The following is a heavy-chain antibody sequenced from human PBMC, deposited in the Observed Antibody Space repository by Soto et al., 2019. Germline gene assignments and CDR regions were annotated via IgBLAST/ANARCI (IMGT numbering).Heavy chain of an antibody. J-gene: IGHJ4*02. Sequence: QVQLQESGPGLVKPSETLSLTCTVSGGSISSYYWSWIRQPPGKGLEWIGYIYYSGSTNYNPSLKSRVTISVDTSKNQCSLKLSSVTAADTAVYYCARGRGYGSGSYDYWGQGTLVTVSS. CDR1: GGSISSYY. CDR3: ARGRGYGSGSYDY. V-gene: IGHV4-59*01. D-gene: IGHD3-10*01. CDR2: IYYSGST.